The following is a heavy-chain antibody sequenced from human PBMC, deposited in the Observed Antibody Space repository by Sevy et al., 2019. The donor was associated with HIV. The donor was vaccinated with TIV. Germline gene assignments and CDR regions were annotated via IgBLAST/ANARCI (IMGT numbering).Heavy chain of an antibody. CDR2: IRYDGSNK. CDR3: AKDSSTYYYGMDV. CDR1: GFTFSSYG. Sequence: GGSLRLSCAASGFTFSSYGMHWVRQAPGKGLEWVAFIRYDGSNKYYADSVKGRLTISRDNSKNTLYLQMNSLRAEDTAVYYCAKDSSTYYYGMDVWGQGTTVTVSS. V-gene: IGHV3-30*02. J-gene: IGHJ6*02.